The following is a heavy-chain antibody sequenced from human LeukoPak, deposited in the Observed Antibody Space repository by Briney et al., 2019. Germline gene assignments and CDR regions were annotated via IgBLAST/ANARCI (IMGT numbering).Heavy chain of an antibody. CDR1: GYSFTNYW. CDR2: IYPGDSDT. CDR3: ASPGPYTAMARGDAFDI. V-gene: IGHV5-51*01. Sequence: GESLKISCKGYGYSFTNYWIGWVRQMSGRGLEWMGIIYPGDSDTTYSPSFQGRVTISADKSISTAYLQWSSLKASDTAMYYCASPGPYTAMARGDAFDIWGQGSMVTVSS. D-gene: IGHD5-18*01. J-gene: IGHJ3*02.